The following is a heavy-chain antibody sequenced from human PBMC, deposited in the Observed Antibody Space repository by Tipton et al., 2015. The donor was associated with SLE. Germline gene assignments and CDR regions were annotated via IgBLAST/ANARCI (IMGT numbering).Heavy chain of an antibody. CDR3: AGEAIAVGGSHWFYGMDV. V-gene: IGHV3-53*01. J-gene: IGHJ6*02. D-gene: IGHD6-13*01. CDR2: IYSGGNT. CDR1: GFTVSNNY. Sequence: VQLVQSGGGLIQPGGSLRLSCAASGFTVSNNYMNWVRQAPGKGLEWVSVIYSGGNTYYADSVKGRFTISRDSSKNTLYLQINSLRAEDTAVYYCAGEAIAVGGSHWFYGMDVWGQGTTVTVSS.